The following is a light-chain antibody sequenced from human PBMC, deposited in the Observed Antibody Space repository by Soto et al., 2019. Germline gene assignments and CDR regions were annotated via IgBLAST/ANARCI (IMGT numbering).Light chain of an antibody. CDR1: QSVSSSY. CDR3: QHYGSSPFT. Sequence: DIVLTQSTGTLSFSPGERASLSCRASQSVSSSYLAWFQQIPGQAPRLLIHGTFSRATGIPDRFSGSGSGTDFTLTISRMEPEDFAVYYCQHYGSSPFTFGPGTKVDIK. J-gene: IGKJ3*01. CDR2: GTF. V-gene: IGKV3-20*01.